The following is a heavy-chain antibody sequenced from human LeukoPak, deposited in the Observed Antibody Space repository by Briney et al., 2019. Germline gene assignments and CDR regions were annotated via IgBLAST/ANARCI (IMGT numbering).Heavy chain of an antibody. Sequence: SETLSLTCTVSGGSISSSSYYWGWIRQPPGKGLEWIGSIYHSGSTYYNPSLKSRVTISVDTSKNQFSLKLSSVTAADTAVYYCARSSGSFAYWGQGTLVTVSS. V-gene: IGHV4-39*07. CDR3: ARSSGSFAY. CDR2: IYHSGST. CDR1: GGSISSSSYY. J-gene: IGHJ4*02. D-gene: IGHD2-15*01.